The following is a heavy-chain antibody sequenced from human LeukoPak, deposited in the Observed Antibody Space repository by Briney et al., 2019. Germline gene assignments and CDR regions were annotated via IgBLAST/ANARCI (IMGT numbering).Heavy chain of an antibody. V-gene: IGHV3-23*01. Sequence: GGSLRLSCAASGFTFSNYAMTWVRQAPGKGLEWVSGIRGDGGNTYYANSVNGRFTISRDNSMNTLSLQMTSLTVEDTAVYYCAKRRGHYGVSGPTFDYWGQGILVTVST. CDR2: IRGDGGNT. CDR1: GFTFSNYA. J-gene: IGHJ4*02. D-gene: IGHD4-17*01. CDR3: AKRRGHYGVSGPTFDY.